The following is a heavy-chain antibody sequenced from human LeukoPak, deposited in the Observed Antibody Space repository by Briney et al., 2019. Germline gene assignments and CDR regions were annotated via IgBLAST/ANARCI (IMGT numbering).Heavy chain of an antibody. CDR2: IYPGDSDT. V-gene: IGHV5-51*01. D-gene: IGHD6-13*01. J-gene: IGHJ3*02. CDR1: GYSFTSYW. CDR3: ASGIAAAGDSFEI. Sequence: GESLKISCKGSGYSFTSYWIGWVRQMPGKGLEWMGIIYPGDSDTRYSPSFQGQVTISAAKSISTAYRQWSSLKAADTAMYYVASGIAAAGDSFEIWGQGTMVTVSS.